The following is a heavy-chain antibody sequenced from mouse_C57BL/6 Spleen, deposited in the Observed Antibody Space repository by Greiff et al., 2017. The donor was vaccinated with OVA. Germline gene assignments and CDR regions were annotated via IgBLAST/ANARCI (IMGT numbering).Heavy chain of an antibody. CDR3: ARDDYDGTFGY. CDR1: GYTFTSYW. Sequence: QVQLQQPGAELVKPGASVKLSCKASGYTFTSYWMHWVKQRPGQGLEWIGMIHPNSGSTNYNEKFKSKATLTVDKSSSTAYMQLSSLTSEDSAVYYCARDDYDGTFGYWGQGTTLTVSS. V-gene: IGHV1-64*01. CDR2: IHPNSGST. D-gene: IGHD2-4*01. J-gene: IGHJ2*01.